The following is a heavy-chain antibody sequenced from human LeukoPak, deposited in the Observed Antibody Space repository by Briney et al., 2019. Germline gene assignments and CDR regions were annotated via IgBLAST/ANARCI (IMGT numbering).Heavy chain of an antibody. D-gene: IGHD1-26*01. CDR1: GGSISSSTYY. V-gene: IGHV4-39*07. CDR2: VHYSGGS. CDR3: ARDRPAPSGSGNWFDP. Sequence: SETLSLTCTVSGGSISSSTYYWGWIRQSPGKGLVWIGSVHYSGGSYYNPSLKSRVTISLNTSKNQFSLKLSSVTAADTAVYYCARDRPAPSGSGNWFDPWGQGTLVTVSS. J-gene: IGHJ5*02.